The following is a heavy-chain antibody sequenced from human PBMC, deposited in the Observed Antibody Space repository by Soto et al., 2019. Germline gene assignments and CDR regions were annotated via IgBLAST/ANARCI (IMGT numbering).Heavy chain of an antibody. D-gene: IGHD6-6*01. Sequence: PWWSLRLSCSASVFTFTSDAMSWVRQAPGQGLEWVSYTSSSGSSIYYADSVKGRFTISRDNAKNSLYLQMNSLRAEDTAVYYCARDLIAARRYYYYFGMDVWGQGTTVTVSS. CDR2: TSSSGSSI. CDR3: ARDLIAARRYYYYFGMDV. CDR1: VFTFTSDA. J-gene: IGHJ6*02. V-gene: IGHV3-48*03.